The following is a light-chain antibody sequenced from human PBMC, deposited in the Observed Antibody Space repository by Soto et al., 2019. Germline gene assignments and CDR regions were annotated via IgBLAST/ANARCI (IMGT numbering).Light chain of an antibody. CDR3: QHYNSYSAA. CDR1: QTISSW. CDR2: KAS. V-gene: IGKV1-5*03. Sequence: DIQMTQSPSTLSGSVGDRVTITCRASQTISSWLAWYQQKPGKAPKLLIYKASTIQSGVPSRFSGSGSGTEFTHTISSLQTDDFATYYCQHYNSYSAAFGQGTKVEL. J-gene: IGKJ1*01.